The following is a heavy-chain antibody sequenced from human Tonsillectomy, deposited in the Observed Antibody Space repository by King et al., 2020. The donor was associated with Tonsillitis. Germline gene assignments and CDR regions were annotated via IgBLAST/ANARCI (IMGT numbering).Heavy chain of an antibody. V-gene: IGHV4-31*03. CDR1: GGSISGGTYY. CDR2: IYYSENT. Sequence: QLQESGPGLVKPSQTLSLTCTVSGGSISGGTYYWSWIRQHPGKGLEWIGYIYYSENTFYNTSLKSRLTISVDTSKNQFSLKLSSVTAADTAVYYCVRYEGGVFDPWGQGTLVTVSS. D-gene: IGHD2-15*01. CDR3: VRYEGGVFDP. J-gene: IGHJ5*02.